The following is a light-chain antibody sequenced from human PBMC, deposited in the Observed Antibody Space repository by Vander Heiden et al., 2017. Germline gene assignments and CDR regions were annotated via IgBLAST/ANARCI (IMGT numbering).Light chain of an antibody. J-gene: IGKJ2*01. V-gene: IGKV1-39*01. CDR1: QSISSY. CDR2: AAS. CDR3: QQSYSIPGT. Sequence: DIQMTHSPSSLSASVGDRVTITCRASQSISSYLNWYQQKQGKAPKLLIYAASSLQSGVPSRFSGSGSGTDFTLTISSLQPEDFATYYCQQSYSIPGTFGQGTKLEIK.